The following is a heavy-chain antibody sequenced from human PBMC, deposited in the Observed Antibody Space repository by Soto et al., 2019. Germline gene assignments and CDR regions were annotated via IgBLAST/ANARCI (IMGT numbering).Heavy chain of an antibody. CDR3: ARRGTPMAPDFDS. J-gene: IGHJ4*02. CDR1: GYTFSSYA. Sequence: QVQLVQSGAEVKKPGASVKVSCKASGYTFSSYALHWVRQAPGQRLEWMGWINAGNGNTKYSQKFQGRVTITRDPSASTAYMELSSLRSEDTAVYYCARRGTPMAPDFDSWGQGSMVTVSS. D-gene: IGHD1-1*01. V-gene: IGHV1-3*01. CDR2: INAGNGNT.